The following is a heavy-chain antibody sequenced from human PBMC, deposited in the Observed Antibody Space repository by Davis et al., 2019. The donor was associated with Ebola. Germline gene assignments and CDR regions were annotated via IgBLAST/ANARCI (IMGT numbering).Heavy chain of an antibody. Sequence: PGGSLRLSCAASGFTFSGSAMHWVRQAPGKGLEWVGRIRSKANSYATAYAASMKGRFTISRDDSKNTAYLQMNSLKTEDTAAYYCNWAYYYYGMDVWGQGTTVTVSS. CDR2: IRSKANSYAT. D-gene: IGHD1-1*01. CDR3: NWAYYYYGMDV. J-gene: IGHJ6*02. CDR1: GFTFSGSA. V-gene: IGHV3-73*01.